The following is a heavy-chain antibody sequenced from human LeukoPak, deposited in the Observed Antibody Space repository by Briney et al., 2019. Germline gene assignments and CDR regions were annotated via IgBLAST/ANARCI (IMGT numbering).Heavy chain of an antibody. V-gene: IGHV4-39*01. D-gene: IGHD3-22*01. CDR1: GGSISSSSYY. CDR2: IYYSGST. Sequence: PSETLSLTCTVSGGSISSSSYYWGWIRQPPGKGLEWIGSIYYSGSTYYNPSLKSRVTISVDTSKNQISLKLSSVTAADTAVYYCARHIYDSSGYPSSFDYWGQGTLVTVSS. J-gene: IGHJ4*02. CDR3: ARHIYDSSGYPSSFDY.